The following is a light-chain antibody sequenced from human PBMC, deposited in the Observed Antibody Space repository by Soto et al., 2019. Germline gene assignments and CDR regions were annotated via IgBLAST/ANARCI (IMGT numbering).Light chain of an antibody. CDR2: GAT. CDR1: QSITIS. Sequence: EIVMTQSPDSLSVSPWGRATLSCRASQSITISIAWYQQKPGQAPRLLIYGATTRATGVPARFSGSGSGTDFTLTISGLRSEDFAVYHCQQYDKWPQTFGQGTKVDNK. V-gene: IGKV3-15*01. J-gene: IGKJ1*01. CDR3: QQYDKWPQT.